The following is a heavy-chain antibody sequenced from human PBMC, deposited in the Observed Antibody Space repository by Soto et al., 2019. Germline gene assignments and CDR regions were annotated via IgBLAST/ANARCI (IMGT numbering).Heavy chain of an antibody. J-gene: IGHJ5*02. D-gene: IGHD4-17*01. CDR1: GGTFGSYA. CDR3: ASYPQPNYGDYVGLFDP. CDR2: IIPIFGTA. Sequence: SVEVSCKASGGTFGSYAISWVRQAPGQGLEWMGGIIPIFGTANYAQKFQGRVTITADESTSTAYMELSSLRSEDTAVYYCASYPQPNYGDYVGLFDPWGQGTLVTVSS. V-gene: IGHV1-69*13.